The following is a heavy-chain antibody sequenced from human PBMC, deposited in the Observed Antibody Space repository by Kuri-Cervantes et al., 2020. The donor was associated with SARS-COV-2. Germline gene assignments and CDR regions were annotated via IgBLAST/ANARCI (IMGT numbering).Heavy chain of an antibody. D-gene: IGHD1-26*01. Sequence: GESLKISCAASGFTFSSYEMNRVRQAPGKGLEWVSYISSSGSTIYYADSVKGRFTISRDNAKNSLYLRMNSLRAEDTAVYYCARNEWELFSGYYFDYWGQGTLVTDSS. CDR1: GFTFSSYE. CDR3: ARNEWELFSGYYFDY. CDR2: ISSSGSTI. V-gene: IGHV3-48*03. J-gene: IGHJ4*02.